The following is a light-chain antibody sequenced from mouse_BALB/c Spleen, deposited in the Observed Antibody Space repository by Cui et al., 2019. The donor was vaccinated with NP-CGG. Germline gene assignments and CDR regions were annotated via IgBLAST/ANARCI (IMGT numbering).Light chain of an antibody. Sequence: QAVVTQESALTTSPGETVTLTCRSSTGAVTTNNYANWVQEIPDHLFTGLIGGTNNRAPGVPARFSGSLIGDKAALIITGAQTEDEAIYFCALWYSNHWVFGGGTKLTVL. V-gene: IGLV1*01. CDR2: GTN. CDR3: ALWYSNHWV. J-gene: IGLJ1*01. CDR1: TGAVTTNNY.